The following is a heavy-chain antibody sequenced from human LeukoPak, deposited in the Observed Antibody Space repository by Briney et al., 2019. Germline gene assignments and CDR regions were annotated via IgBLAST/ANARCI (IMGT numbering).Heavy chain of an antibody. CDR2: IRYDGSNK. CDR1: GFTFSSYG. V-gene: IGHV3-30*02. J-gene: IGHJ4*02. Sequence: PGGSLRLSCAASGFTFSSYGMHWVRQAPGKGLEWVAFIRYDGSNKYYAESVKGRFTISRDNSKNTLYLQMNSLRAEDTAVYYCAKGYGVVPAASGHWGQGTLVTVSS. CDR3: AKGYGVVPAASGH. D-gene: IGHD2-2*01.